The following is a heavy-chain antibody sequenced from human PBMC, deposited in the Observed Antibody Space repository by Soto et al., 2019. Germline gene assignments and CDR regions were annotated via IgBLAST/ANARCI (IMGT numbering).Heavy chain of an antibody. CDR1: GFTFSSYG. V-gene: IGHV3-33*01. CDR2: IWYDGSNK. J-gene: IGHJ6*02. Sequence: QVQLVESGGGVVQPGRSLRLSCAASGFTFSSYGMHWVRQAPGKGLEWVAVIWYDGSNKYYADSVKGRFTISRDNSKNTLYLQMNSLRAEDTAVYYCAREPGGGDGYNFCYYGMDVWGQGTTVTVSS. D-gene: IGHD2-21*01. CDR3: AREPGGGDGYNFCYYGMDV.